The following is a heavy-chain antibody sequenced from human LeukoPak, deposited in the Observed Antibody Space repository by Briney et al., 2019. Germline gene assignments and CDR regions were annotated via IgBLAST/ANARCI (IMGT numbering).Heavy chain of an antibody. Sequence: GGSLRLSCAASGFTFSSYSMNWVRQAPGKGLEWVSSISSSSSYIYYADSVKGRFTISRDNAKNSLYLQMNSLRAEDTAVYYCARAPSTTVVTVFDYWGQGTLVTVSS. CDR1: GFTFSSYS. CDR2: ISSSSSYI. J-gene: IGHJ4*02. D-gene: IGHD4-23*01. V-gene: IGHV3-21*01. CDR3: ARAPSTTVVTVFDY.